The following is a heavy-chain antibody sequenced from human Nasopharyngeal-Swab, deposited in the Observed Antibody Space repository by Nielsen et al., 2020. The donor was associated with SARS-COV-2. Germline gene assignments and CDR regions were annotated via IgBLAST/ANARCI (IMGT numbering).Heavy chain of an antibody. J-gene: IGHJ4*02. D-gene: IGHD7-27*01. CDR2: ISGSGGTI. Sequence: GGSLRLSCAASGVSGFTFSNYAMNWVRQAPGKGLEWVSGISGSGGTIYYGDSMKGRFTISRDNAKNSLYLQMNSLRAEDTAVYYCARDRANWDFDYWGQGTLVTVSS. CDR3: ARDRANWDFDY. CDR1: GVSGFTFSNYA. V-gene: IGHV3-48*04.